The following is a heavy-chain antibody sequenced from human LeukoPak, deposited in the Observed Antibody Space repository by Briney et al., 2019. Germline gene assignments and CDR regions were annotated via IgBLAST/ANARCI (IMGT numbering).Heavy chain of an antibody. V-gene: IGHV1-2*02. Sequence: ASVKVSCKASGYTFTGYYMHWVRQAPGQGPEWMGWINPNSGGTNYAQKFQGRVTMTRDTSISTAYMELSRLRSDDTAVYYCARSRDVDTAMASWGQGTLVTVSS. CDR2: INPNSGGT. CDR1: GYTFTGYY. CDR3: ARSRDVDTAMAS. D-gene: IGHD5-18*01. J-gene: IGHJ4*02.